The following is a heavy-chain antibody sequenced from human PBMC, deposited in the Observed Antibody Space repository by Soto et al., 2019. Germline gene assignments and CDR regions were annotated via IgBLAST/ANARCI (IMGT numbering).Heavy chain of an antibody. CDR2: ISSSGSYI. CDR3: AKNSGVDAFDI. CDR1: GSRFSSYN. Sequence: GGSLRLSCAASGSRFSSYNMNWVRQAPGKGLEWVSSISSSGSYIYYTDSVKGRFTISRDNSKNTLYLQMNSLRAEDTAVYYCAKNSGVDAFDIWGQGTMVTVSS. J-gene: IGHJ3*02. V-gene: IGHV3-21*04.